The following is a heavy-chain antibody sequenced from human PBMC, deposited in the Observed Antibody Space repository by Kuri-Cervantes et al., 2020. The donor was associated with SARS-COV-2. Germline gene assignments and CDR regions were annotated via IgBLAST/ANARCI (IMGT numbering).Heavy chain of an antibody. CDR3: ARDEPMICRGGDCSDAFDI. V-gene: IGHV3-53*01. CDR2: IYSGGST. CDR1: GFTASSNY. D-gene: IGHD2-21*02. J-gene: IGHJ3*02. Sequence: GGSLRLSCAASGFTASSNYMSWVRQAPGKGLEWVSLIYSGGSTYYADSVKGRFTISRDNSKNTLYLQMNSLRAEDTAIYYCARDEPMICRGGDCSDAFDIWGQGTMVTVSS.